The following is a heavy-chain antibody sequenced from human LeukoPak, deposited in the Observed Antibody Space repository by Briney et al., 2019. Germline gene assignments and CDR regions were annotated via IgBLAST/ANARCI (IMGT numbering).Heavy chain of an antibody. Sequence: KTSGTLSLTCTVSGGSISSGDYYWSWIRQPPGKGLKWIGYIYYSGSTYYNPSLKSRVTISVDTSKNQFSLKLSSVTAADTAVYYCARGDYGDYEFYFDYWGQGTLVTVSS. V-gene: IGHV4-30-4*01. CDR2: IYYSGST. D-gene: IGHD4-17*01. CDR1: GGSISSGDYY. CDR3: ARGDYGDYEFYFDY. J-gene: IGHJ4*02.